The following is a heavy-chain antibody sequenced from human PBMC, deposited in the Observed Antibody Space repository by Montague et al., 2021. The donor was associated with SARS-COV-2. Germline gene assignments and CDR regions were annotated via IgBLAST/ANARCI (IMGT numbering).Heavy chain of an antibody. D-gene: IGHD4-17*01. CDR3: ARELADSGDFDY. V-gene: IGHV3-30-3*01. Sequence: SLRLSCAASGFTFSSYAMHWVRQAPGKGLEWVAVISYDGSNKYYADSVKGRFTISRDNSKNTLYLQMNSLRAEDTAVYYCARELADSGDFDYCGQGTLVTVSA. J-gene: IGHJ4*02. CDR2: ISYDGSNK. CDR1: GFTFSSYA.